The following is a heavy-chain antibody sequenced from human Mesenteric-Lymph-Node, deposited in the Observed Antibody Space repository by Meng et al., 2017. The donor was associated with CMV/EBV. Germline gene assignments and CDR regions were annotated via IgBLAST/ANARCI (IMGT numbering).Heavy chain of an antibody. V-gene: IGHV3-74*01. Sequence: CVASGFPFTTYWMHWVRQAPGKGLVWVSRTNSDGTSTAYADSVKGRFTISRDNAKNPLYLQMNSLRVEDTALYYCLRCITSNCYDFWGQGALVTVS. CDR2: TNSDGTST. CDR1: GFPFTTYW. J-gene: IGHJ4*02. D-gene: IGHD3-10*01. CDR3: LRCITSNCYDF.